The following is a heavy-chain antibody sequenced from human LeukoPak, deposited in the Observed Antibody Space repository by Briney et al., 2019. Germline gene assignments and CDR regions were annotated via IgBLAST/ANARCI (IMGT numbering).Heavy chain of an antibody. D-gene: IGHD3-22*01. CDR3: ARCNYYDSSGYEEYDAFDI. V-gene: IGHV1-69*05. CDR1: GGTFSSYA. CDR2: IIPIVGTA. Sequence: GSSVKVSCKASGGTFSSYAISWVRQAPGQGLEWMGGIIPIVGTANYAQKLQGRVTITTDESTSTAYMELSSLRSEDTAVYYCARCNYYDSSGYEEYDAFDIWGQGTMVAVSS. J-gene: IGHJ3*02.